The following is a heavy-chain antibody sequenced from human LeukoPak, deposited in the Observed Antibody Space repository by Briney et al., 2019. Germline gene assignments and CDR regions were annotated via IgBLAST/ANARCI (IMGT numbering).Heavy chain of an antibody. Sequence: ASVKVSCKASGGTFSSYAISWVRQAPGQGLEWMGWISAYNGNTNYAQKLQGRVTMTTDTSTSTAYMELRSLRSDDTAVYYCARDGLAAAGFSQSGDYWGQGTLVTVSS. D-gene: IGHD6-13*01. CDR2: ISAYNGNT. CDR3: ARDGLAAAGFSQSGDY. CDR1: GGTFSSYA. J-gene: IGHJ4*02. V-gene: IGHV1-18*01.